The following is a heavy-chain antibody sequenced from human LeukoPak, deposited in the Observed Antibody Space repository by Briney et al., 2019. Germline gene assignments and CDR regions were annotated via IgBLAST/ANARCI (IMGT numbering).Heavy chain of an antibody. CDR3: AKKYYYDSSGYYPYYYYYYMDV. D-gene: IGHD3-22*01. Sequence: GGSLRLSCAASGFTFSSHWMSWVRQAPGKGLEWVSAISGSGGSTYYADSVKGRFTISRDNSKNTLYLQMNSLRAEDTAVYYCAKKYYYDSSGYYPYYYYYYMDVWGKGTTVTVSS. V-gene: IGHV3-23*01. CDR2: ISGSGGST. J-gene: IGHJ6*03. CDR1: GFTFSSHW.